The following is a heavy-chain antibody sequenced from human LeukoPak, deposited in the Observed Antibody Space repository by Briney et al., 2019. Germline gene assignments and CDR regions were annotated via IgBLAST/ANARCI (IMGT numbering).Heavy chain of an antibody. CDR2: IYHSGST. CDR1: GVSISGSNW. CDR3: ARDSGEYSSSWGYFDY. D-gene: IGHD6-6*01. Sequence: NPSGTLSLTCAVSGVSISGSNWWSWVRQPPGKGLEWIGEIYHSGSTYYNPSLKSRVTISVDRSKNQFSLKLSSVTAADTAVYYCARDSGEYSSSWGYFDYWGQGTLVTVSS. J-gene: IGHJ4*02. V-gene: IGHV4-4*02.